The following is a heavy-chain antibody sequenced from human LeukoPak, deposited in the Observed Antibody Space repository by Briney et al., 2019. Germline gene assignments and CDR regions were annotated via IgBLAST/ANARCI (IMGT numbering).Heavy chain of an antibody. D-gene: IGHD1-26*01. Sequence: GGSLRLSCAASGFTFSSYAMSWVRQTPGKGLEWVSAISGSGGSTYYADSVKGRFTSSRDNSKHTRDLQMNSLRAEDTAVYYCAKSSGSYYASAFDIWGQGTMVTVSS. CDR3: AKSSGSYYASAFDI. CDR1: GFTFSSYA. V-gene: IGHV3-23*01. CDR2: ISGSGGST. J-gene: IGHJ3*02.